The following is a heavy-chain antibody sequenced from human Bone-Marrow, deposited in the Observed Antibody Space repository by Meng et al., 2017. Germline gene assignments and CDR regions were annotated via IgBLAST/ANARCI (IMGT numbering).Heavy chain of an antibody. CDR3: ARVDEYELGYCSGGSCYTPDY. V-gene: IGHV3-38-3*01. CDR1: GFTVTSNE. J-gene: IGHJ4*02. Sequence: GESLKISCAASGFTVTSNEMSWVRQAPGKGLEWVSSISGDSTYYADSGKGRVSVSRDNSKNTLHLQMNSLRAEDTAVYYCARVDEYELGYCSGGSCYTPDYWGQGMLVTVSS. CDR2: ISGDST. D-gene: IGHD2-15*01.